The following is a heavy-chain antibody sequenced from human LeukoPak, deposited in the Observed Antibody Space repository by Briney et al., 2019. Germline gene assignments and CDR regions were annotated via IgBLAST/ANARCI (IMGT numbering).Heavy chain of an antibody. CDR2: TSSSDAGT. Sequence: GGSLRLSCAASGFTLSTYAMSWVRQTPGKGLEWVAATSSSDAGTYHADSVRGRFTISRDNAKNSLYLQMNSLRAEDTAVYYCARGHYGLDYWGQGTLVTVSS. CDR3: ARGHYGLDY. D-gene: IGHD4-17*01. V-gene: IGHV3-23*01. J-gene: IGHJ4*02. CDR1: GFTLSTYA.